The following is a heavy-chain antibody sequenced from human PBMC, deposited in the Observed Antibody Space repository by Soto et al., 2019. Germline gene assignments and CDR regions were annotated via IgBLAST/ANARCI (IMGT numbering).Heavy chain of an antibody. V-gene: IGHV1-18*01. CDR1: GYTFTNFG. D-gene: IGHD2-2*01. J-gene: IGHJ5*02. CDR2: ISAYTDTP. Sequence: ASVKVSCKASGYTFTNFGVTWVRRAPGQGLEWMGWISAYTDTPNYAQKFQGRVTMTIDTSTSTAYMDLRSLTSDDTAVYYCARVIPGVEAWFDPWGQGTLVTVPQ. CDR3: ARVIPGVEAWFDP.